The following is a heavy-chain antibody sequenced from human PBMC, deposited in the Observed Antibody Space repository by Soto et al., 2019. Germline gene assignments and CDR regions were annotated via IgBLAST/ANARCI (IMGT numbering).Heavy chain of an antibody. J-gene: IGHJ4*02. CDR2: IYYSGST. V-gene: IGHV4-39*01. D-gene: IGHD6-19*01. Sequence: ASETLSLTCTVSGGSISSSSYYWGWVRQPPGKGLEWIGSIYYSGSTYYNPSLKSRVTISVDTSKNQFSLKLSSVTAADMAVYYCARQVSSGWYGYYFDYWGQGTLVTVSS. CDR1: GGSISSSSYY. CDR3: ARQVSSGWYGYYFDY.